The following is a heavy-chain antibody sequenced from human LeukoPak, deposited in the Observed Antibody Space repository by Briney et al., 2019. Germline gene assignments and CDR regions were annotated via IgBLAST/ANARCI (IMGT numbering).Heavy chain of an antibody. Sequence: SETLSLTCTVSGGSISSYYWSWIRQPPGKGLEWIGYIHYSGSTNYNPSLKSRVTISVDTSKNQFSLKLSSVTAADTAVYYCARDHHCSSTSCYSNYYYGMDVWGQGTTVTVSS. V-gene: IGHV4-59*01. J-gene: IGHJ6*02. CDR3: ARDHHCSSTSCYSNYYYGMDV. D-gene: IGHD2-2*01. CDR2: IHYSGST. CDR1: GGSISSYY.